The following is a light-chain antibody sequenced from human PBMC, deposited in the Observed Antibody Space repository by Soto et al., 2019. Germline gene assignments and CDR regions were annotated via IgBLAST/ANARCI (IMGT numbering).Light chain of an antibody. CDR2: DAS. Sequence: TFFIQSSATLSLSPGEGATLSFRASQSVSSYLAWYQQKHGQPPRLLIYDASNRDTGIPARFSGSGSGTDFTLTISRLEPEDVEVYYCQQHCNRPVTFGQGTRLEIK. CDR3: QQHCNRPVT. V-gene: IGKV3-11*01. J-gene: IGKJ5*01. CDR1: QSVSSY.